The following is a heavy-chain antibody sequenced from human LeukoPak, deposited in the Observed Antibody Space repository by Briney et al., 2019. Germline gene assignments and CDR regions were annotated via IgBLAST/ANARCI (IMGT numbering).Heavy chain of an antibody. CDR2: IGTDISTI. J-gene: IGHJ4*02. Sequence: GGSLRLSCAASGFTFSSYSMNWVRQAPGKGLEWISYIGTDISTIYYADSMEGRFTISRDNSKNTLYLQMNSLRAEDTAIYYCAKDRSDNSTWYLGDYWGQGTLVAVSS. V-gene: IGHV3-48*01. CDR1: GFTFSSYS. CDR3: AKDRSDNSTWYLGDY. D-gene: IGHD6-13*01.